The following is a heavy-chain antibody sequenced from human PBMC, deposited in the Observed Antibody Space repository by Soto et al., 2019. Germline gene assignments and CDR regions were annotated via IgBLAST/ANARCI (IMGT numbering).Heavy chain of an antibody. CDR3: ARDSSLFWTGGTRYLQDAFDI. Sequence: EVPLVESGGGQVKPGGSLSLSCAASGFTVNTYTMNWVRHARGEGLEWVSSISSTSTYIYYEDSVRGRFTISRDTAGNSLYLQMSSLRAEDSAVYYCARDSSLFWTGGTRYLQDAFDIWGQGTTVTVSS. D-gene: IGHD2-8*02. CDR2: ISSTSTYI. J-gene: IGHJ3*02. CDR1: GFTVNTYT. V-gene: IGHV3-21*01.